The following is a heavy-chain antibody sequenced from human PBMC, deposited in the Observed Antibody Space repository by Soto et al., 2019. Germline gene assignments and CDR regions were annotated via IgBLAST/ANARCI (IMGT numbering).Heavy chain of an antibody. V-gene: IGHV3-48*02. CDR2: ISSSSSTI. D-gene: IGHD2-2*01. J-gene: IGHJ6*02. CDR1: GFTFSSYS. Sequence: EVQLVESGGGLVQPGGSLRLSCAASGFTFSSYSMNWVRQAPGKGLEWVSYISSSSSTIYYADSVKGRFTISRDNAKNSLYLQMNSLRDEDTAVYYCASNSQDIVVEPADFYYYYGMDVWGQGTTVTVSS. CDR3: ASNSQDIVVEPADFYYYYGMDV.